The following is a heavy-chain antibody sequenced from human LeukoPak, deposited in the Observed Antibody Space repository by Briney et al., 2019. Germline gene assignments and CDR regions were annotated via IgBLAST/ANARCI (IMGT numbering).Heavy chain of an antibody. CDR1: GFTFSSYS. J-gene: IGHJ4*02. V-gene: IGHV3-21*01. CDR3: ARDANPHDYGGN. D-gene: IGHD4-23*01. Sequence: PGGSLRLSCAASGFTFSSYSMNWVRQAPGKGLEWVSSISSSSSYIYYADSVKGRFTISRDNAKNSLYLQMNSLRAEDTAVYYCARDANPHDYGGNWGQGTLVTVSS. CDR2: ISSSSSYI.